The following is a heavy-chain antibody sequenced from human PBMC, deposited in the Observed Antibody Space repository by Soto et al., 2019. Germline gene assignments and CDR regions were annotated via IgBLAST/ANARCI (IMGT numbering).Heavy chain of an antibody. Sequence: QVQLVQSGAEVKKPGSSVKVSCKASGGTFSSYAVSWVRQAPGQGLEWMGGIIPIFGTANYAQKFQGRVTITANESTTTAYMELSSLRSEDTAVYYCVRYIAAAGTSDFQHWGQGTLVTVSS. CDR3: VRYIAAAGTSDFQH. CDR2: IIPIFGTA. CDR1: GGTFSSYA. V-gene: IGHV1-69*12. D-gene: IGHD6-13*01. J-gene: IGHJ1*01.